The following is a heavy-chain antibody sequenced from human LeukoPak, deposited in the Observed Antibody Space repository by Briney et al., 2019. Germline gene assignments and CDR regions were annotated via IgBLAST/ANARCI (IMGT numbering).Heavy chain of an antibody. CDR2: INGRGIT. D-gene: IGHD4-17*01. CDR1: GFTFSSYT. CDR3: AKERQTGDYFTSDY. V-gene: IGHV3-23*01. Sequence: GGSLRLSCTASGFTFSSYTMCWVRQAPGEGLEWLSAINGRGITYYAGSVKGRFTISRDNSENTLYLQMNSLTVDDTAVYFCAKERQTGDYFTSDYWGQGTLVTVSS. J-gene: IGHJ4*02.